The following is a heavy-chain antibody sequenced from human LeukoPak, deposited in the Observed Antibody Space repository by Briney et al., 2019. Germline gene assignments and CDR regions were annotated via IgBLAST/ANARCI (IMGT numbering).Heavy chain of an antibody. CDR2: ISWNSGSI. CDR1: GFTFDDYA. Sequence: GGSPRLSCAASGFTFDDYAMHWVRQAPGKGLEWVSGISWNSGSIGYADSVKGRFTISRDNAKNSLYLQMNSLRAEDMALYYCAKEYCSGGSCYRGAFDIWGQGTMVTVSS. D-gene: IGHD2-15*01. CDR3: AKEYCSGGSCYRGAFDI. J-gene: IGHJ3*02. V-gene: IGHV3-9*03.